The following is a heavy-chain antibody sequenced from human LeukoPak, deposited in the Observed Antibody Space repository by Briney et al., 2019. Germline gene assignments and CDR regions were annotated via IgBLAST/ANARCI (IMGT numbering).Heavy chain of an antibody. Sequence: SETLSLTCAVYGGSFSGYYCSWIRQPPGKGLEWIGEINHSGSTNYNPSLKSRVTISVDTSKNQFSLTLNSVTAADTAVYYCARGISDDFWSGYDTFGYWGHGTLVTVSS. CDR1: GGSFSGYY. V-gene: IGHV4-34*01. CDR2: INHSGST. CDR3: ARGISDDFWSGYDTFGY. J-gene: IGHJ4*01. D-gene: IGHD3-3*01.